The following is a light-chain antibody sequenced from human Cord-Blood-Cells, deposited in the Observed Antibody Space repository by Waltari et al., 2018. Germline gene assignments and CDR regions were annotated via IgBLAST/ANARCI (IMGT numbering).Light chain of an antibody. Sequence: EIVLTQSPGTLSLSPGERATLSCRASQSVSSSDLAWYQQKPGQAPRLLIYGASSRATGIPDRFSGSGSGTDFTLTISRLEPEDFAVYHCQQYGSSITFGQGTRL. CDR1: QSVSSSD. CDR3: QQYGSSIT. V-gene: IGKV3-20*01. CDR2: GAS. J-gene: IGKJ5*01.